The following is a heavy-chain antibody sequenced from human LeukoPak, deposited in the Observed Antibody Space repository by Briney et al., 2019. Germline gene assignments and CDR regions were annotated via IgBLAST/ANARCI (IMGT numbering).Heavy chain of an antibody. CDR1: GSSIHSYY. D-gene: IGHD1-1*01. CDR2: VYTDGNT. Sequence: PSETLSLTCSVSGSSIHSYYWHWIRQSAGNKLEWIGRVYTDGNTNYNPSRKGRVTMSVDMSKNQLSLRLRSVTAADTAVYYCARANCRGIDTDNCRGLENWLDPWGQGTLVTVSS. J-gene: IGHJ5*02. V-gene: IGHV4-4*07. CDR3: ARANCRGIDTDNCRGLENWLDP.